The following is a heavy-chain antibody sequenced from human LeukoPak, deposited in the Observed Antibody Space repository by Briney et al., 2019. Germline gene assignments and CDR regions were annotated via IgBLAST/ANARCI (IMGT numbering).Heavy chain of an antibody. D-gene: IGHD1-26*01. Sequence: GGSLRLSCAASGFTFSSYAMHWVRQAPGKGLEWVAVIWYDGSNKYYADSVKGRFTISRDNSKNTLYLQMNSLRAEDTAVYYCAKPFRRVGATTSGLDYWGQGTLVTVSS. CDR3: AKPFRRVGATTSGLDY. CDR1: GFTFSSYA. CDR2: IWYDGSNK. J-gene: IGHJ4*02. V-gene: IGHV3-33*06.